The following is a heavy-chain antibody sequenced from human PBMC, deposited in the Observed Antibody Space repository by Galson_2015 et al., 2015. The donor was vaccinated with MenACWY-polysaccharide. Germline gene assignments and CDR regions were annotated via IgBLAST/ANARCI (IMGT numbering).Heavy chain of an antibody. Sequence: SLRLSAAASAFTVSSHHMSWVRQAPGKGVEWVSGIYRGGSTYHAESVKGRFTISRDNSKNTLYLQMNSLRAEDTALYYCARLAVDNYFDYWGQGTLVAVSS. J-gene: IGHJ4*02. CDR3: ARLAVDNYFDY. CDR2: IYRGGST. D-gene: IGHD6-19*01. V-gene: IGHV3-66*01. CDR1: AFTVSSHH.